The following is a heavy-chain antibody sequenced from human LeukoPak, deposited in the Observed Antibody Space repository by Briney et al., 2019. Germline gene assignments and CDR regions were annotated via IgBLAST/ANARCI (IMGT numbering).Heavy chain of an antibody. J-gene: IGHJ6*02. V-gene: IGHV3-48*03. CDR2: IGSSGSTI. CDR1: GFTFSSYE. Sequence: GGSLRLSCAASGFTFSSYEMNWVRQAPGKGLEWVSYIGSSGSTIYYADSVKGRFTISRDNAKNSLYLQMNSLRAEDTAAYYCARDEQEDYYYYYGMDVWGQGTTVTVSS. D-gene: IGHD1/OR15-1a*01. CDR3: ARDEQEDYYYYYGMDV.